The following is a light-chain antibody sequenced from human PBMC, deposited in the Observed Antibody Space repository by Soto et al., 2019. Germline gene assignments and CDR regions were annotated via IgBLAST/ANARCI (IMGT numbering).Light chain of an antibody. J-gene: IGKJ2*01. Sequence: EIVMTQSPATLSVSPGERATLSCRASQSVGSDLAWYQQKPSQAPRLVIYDASSLESGVPSRFSGRGSGTEFTLTISSLQPDDCATYYCHTYNSYSLHTFGQGTKLEIK. V-gene: IGKV3-15*01. CDR3: HTYNSYSLHT. CDR1: QSVGSD. CDR2: DAS.